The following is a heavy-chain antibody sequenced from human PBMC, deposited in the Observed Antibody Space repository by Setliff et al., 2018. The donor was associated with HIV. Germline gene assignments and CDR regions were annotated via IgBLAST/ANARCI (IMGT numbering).Heavy chain of an antibody. CDR3: AREGKTAMVTKYFDY. J-gene: IGHJ4*02. CDR1: GGSISSGGYS. CDR2: IDYSGSA. V-gene: IGHV4-31*11. D-gene: IGHD5-18*01. Sequence: PSETLSLTCAVSGGSISSGGYSWSWIRQHPGKGLEWIGYIDYSGSAFYNPSLKSRITISVDTSKNQFSLRMKSVTAADTAMYYCAREGKTAMVTKYFDYWGQGTMVTVSS.